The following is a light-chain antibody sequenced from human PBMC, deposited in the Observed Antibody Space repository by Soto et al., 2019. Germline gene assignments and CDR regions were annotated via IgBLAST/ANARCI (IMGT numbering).Light chain of an antibody. V-gene: IGLV4-69*01. Sequence: QLVLTQSPSASASLGASVKLTCTLTSGHSSYAIAWHQQQPEKGPRYLMKLNSDGSHSQGDGIPDRFSRSSSGAERYLIISSLRSEEEADYYWQTWGAGIHVFGTGTKVTVL. CDR3: QTWGAGIHV. CDR2: LNSDGSH. CDR1: SGHSSYA. J-gene: IGLJ1*01.